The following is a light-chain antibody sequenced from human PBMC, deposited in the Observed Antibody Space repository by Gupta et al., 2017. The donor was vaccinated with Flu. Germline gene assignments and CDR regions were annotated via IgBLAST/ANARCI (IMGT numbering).Light chain of an antibody. Sequence: EIVLTQSPGTLSLSPGERATLSCRASQYVDSTYLAWYQQKPGQAPRLLIYGASSRATGIPDRFSGSGSGTDFTLTISRLGPEDAAVYYCQQYGSSPPYSFGQGTKLEIK. CDR2: GAS. CDR1: QYVDSTY. J-gene: IGKJ2*03. CDR3: QQYGSSPPYS. V-gene: IGKV3-20*01.